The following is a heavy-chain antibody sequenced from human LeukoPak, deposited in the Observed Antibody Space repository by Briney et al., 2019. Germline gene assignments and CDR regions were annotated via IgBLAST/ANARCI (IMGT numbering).Heavy chain of an antibody. CDR2: IIPIFGTA. D-gene: IGHD5-18*01. J-gene: IGHJ4*02. Sequence: SVKVSCKASGGTFSSYAISWVRQAPGQGLEWMGGIIPIFGTANYAQKFQGRVTMTEDTSTDTAYMELSSLRSEDTAVYYCATPDRGYSYGYFDYWGQGTLVTVSS. V-gene: IGHV1-69*06. CDR3: ATPDRGYSYGYFDY. CDR1: GGTFSSYA.